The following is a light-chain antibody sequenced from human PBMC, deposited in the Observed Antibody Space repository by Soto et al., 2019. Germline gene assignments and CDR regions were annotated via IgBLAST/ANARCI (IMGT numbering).Light chain of an antibody. CDR2: GSS. J-gene: IGKJ1*01. CDR3: QQYGSSPR. Sequence: EIVLTQSPGTLSLSPGERATLSCRASQSVTSSYLAWYQQKPGQAHRLLIYGSSSRASGIPDRFSGSGSGTDFTLTISRLEPEYCAVYYCQQYGSSPRLGQGTKVDI. CDR1: QSVTSSY. V-gene: IGKV3-20*01.